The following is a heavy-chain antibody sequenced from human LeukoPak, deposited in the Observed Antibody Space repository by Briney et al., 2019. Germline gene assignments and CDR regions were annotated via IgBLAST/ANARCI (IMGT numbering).Heavy chain of an antibody. J-gene: IGHJ6*02. V-gene: IGHV4-61*01. CDR1: GGSFSSGSYY. CDR2: IYYSGST. Sequence: SETLSLTCTVSGGSFSSGSYYWSWIRQPPGKGLEWIGYIYYSGSTNYNPSLKSRVTISVDTSKNQFSLKLSSVTAADTAVYYCASRTYYDFWSGLYYHYGVDVWGQGTTVTVSS. CDR3: ASRTYYDFWSGLYYHYGVDV. D-gene: IGHD3-3*01.